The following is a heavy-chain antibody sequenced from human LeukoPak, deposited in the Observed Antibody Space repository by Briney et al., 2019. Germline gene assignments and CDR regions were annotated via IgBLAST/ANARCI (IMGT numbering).Heavy chain of an antibody. CDR2: IYYSGST. D-gene: IGHD1-7*01. CDR1: GGSISSYY. J-gene: IGHJ4*02. V-gene: IGHV4-59*12. CDR3: ARGGIKLPFDY. Sequence: PSETLSLTCTVSGGSISSYYWSWIRQPPGKGLEWIGYIYYSGSTNYNPSLKSRVTISVDKSKNQFSLKLSSVTAADTAVYYCARGGIKLPFDYWGQGTLVTVSS.